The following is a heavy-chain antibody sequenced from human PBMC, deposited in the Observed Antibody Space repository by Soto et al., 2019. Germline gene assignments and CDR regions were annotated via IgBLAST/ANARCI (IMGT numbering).Heavy chain of an antibody. J-gene: IGHJ6*02. Sequence: PGGSLRLSCAASGFTFSSYWMHWVRQAPGEGLVWVSRIDTDGSRTIYAVSVKGRFTISRDNAKNTLYLQMNSLRAEDTAVYYCAREYSYHMDVWGQGTTVTVSS. D-gene: IGHD5-18*01. CDR1: GFTFSSYW. CDR3: AREYSYHMDV. V-gene: IGHV3-74*01. CDR2: IDTDGSRT.